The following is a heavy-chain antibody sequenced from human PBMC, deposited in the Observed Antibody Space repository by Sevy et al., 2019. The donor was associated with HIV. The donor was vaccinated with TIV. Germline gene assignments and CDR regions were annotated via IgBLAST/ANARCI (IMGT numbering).Heavy chain of an antibody. Sequence: ASMKVSCKASGHTFTSYGISWVRQAPGQGLEWMGWISAYNGNTNYAQKLQGRVTMTTDTSTSTAYMELRSLRSDDTAVYYCARAGYCSSTSCYSRTYYNYGMDVWGQGTTVTVSS. CDR3: ARAGYCSSTSCYSRTYYNYGMDV. J-gene: IGHJ6*02. V-gene: IGHV1-18*01. D-gene: IGHD2-2*01. CDR1: GHTFTSYG. CDR2: ISAYNGNT.